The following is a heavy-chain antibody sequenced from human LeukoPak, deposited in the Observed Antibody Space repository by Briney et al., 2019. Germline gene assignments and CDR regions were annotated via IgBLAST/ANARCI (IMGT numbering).Heavy chain of an antibody. J-gene: IGHJ4*02. Sequence: GGSLRLSCAASGFTFSSYGMHWVRQAPGKGLEWVAGISYGGSNKYYADSVKGRFTISRYNSKNTLYLQMNSLRAEDTAVYYCAKGGYSGYDGPLDYSGQGTLVTVSS. D-gene: IGHD5-12*01. CDR1: GFTFSSYG. V-gene: IGHV3-30*18. CDR2: ISYGGSNK. CDR3: AKGGYSGYDGPLDY.